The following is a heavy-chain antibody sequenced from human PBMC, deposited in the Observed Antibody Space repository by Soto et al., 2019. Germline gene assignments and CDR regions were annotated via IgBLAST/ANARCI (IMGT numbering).Heavy chain of an antibody. CDR2: IYYSGST. CDR3: ARGEYSSSSYFYYYGMDV. D-gene: IGHD6-6*01. CDR1: GGSISYYY. V-gene: IGHV4-59*01. J-gene: IGHJ6*02. Sequence: SETLSLTCSVSGGSISYYYWNWIRQPPGKGLEWIGYIYYSGSTNYNPSLKSRVTISIDTSKDQFSLKLSSVTAADTAVYYCARGEYSSSSYFYYYGMDVWGQGTTVTVSS.